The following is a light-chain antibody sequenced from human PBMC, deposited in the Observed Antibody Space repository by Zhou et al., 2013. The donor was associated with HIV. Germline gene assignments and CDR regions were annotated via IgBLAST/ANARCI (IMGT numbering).Light chain of an antibody. Sequence: ENVLTQSPGTLSLSPGESATLSCRASQSVSHNYLAWYRHKAGQAPRLLIYNTSRRATGIPDRFSGSGSGTDFTLTISRLEPEDFAVYYCQQYDTVPRTFGQGTKVEIK. V-gene: IGKV3-20*01. CDR1: QSVSHNY. J-gene: IGKJ1*01. CDR3: QQYDTVPRT. CDR2: NTS.